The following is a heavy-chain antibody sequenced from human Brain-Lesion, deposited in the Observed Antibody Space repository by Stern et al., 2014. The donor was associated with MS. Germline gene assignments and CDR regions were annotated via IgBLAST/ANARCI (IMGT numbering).Heavy chain of an antibody. CDR3: ARDQRGITIFGVVTDYYYLGMDV. V-gene: IGHV1-2*02. CDR1: GYIFTGYY. J-gene: IGHJ6*02. Sequence: QVQLVDYGAEVKKPGASVKVSCKTSGYIFTGYYIHWVRQAPGQGLEWMAGINPNTGSTKYAQKLQGRVTMSRDTSISTAYVELSSLTSDDTAVYYCARDQRGITIFGVVTDYYYLGMDVWGQGTTVTVSS. CDR2: INPNTGST. D-gene: IGHD3-3*01.